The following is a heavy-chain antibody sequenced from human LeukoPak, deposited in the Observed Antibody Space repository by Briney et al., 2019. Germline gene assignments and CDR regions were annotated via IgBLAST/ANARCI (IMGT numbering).Heavy chain of an antibody. V-gene: IGHV3-15*01. D-gene: IGHD5-18*01. Sequence: PGGSLRLSCAASGFTFSSYAMSWVRQAPGKGLEWVGRIKSKTYGGTTDYAAPVKGRFTISRDDSKNTLYLQMNSLKTEDTAVYYCTTDTASDYWGQGTLVTVSS. J-gene: IGHJ4*02. CDR2: IKSKTYGGTT. CDR1: GFTFSSYA. CDR3: TTDTASDY.